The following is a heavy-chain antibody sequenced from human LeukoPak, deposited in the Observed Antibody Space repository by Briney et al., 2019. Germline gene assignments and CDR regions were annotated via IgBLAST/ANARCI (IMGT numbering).Heavy chain of an antibody. V-gene: IGHV3-23*01. Sequence: GGSLRLSCVASGFTESGFTFSSYAMTWVRQAAGKGLEWVSGISGIGGGTYYADSVKGRFTISADNFKSTVYLQMNSLRDDNTAVYFCAKTHRNRPGGYLDSWGQGIRSPSPQ. J-gene: IGHJ4*02. CDR1: GFTESGFTFSSYA. CDR3: AKTHRNRPGGYLDS. CDR2: ISGIGGGT. D-gene: IGHD1-14*01.